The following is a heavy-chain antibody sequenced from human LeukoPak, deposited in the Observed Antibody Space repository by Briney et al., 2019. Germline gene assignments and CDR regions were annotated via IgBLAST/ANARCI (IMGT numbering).Heavy chain of an antibody. CDR3: ARDLGSGDHGLLV. D-gene: IGHD2-21*02. CDR1: GFTVTSNG. Sequence: GGSLRLSCAASGFTVTSNGMHWVRQAPGRGLEWVAFIRFDGSKEYYADSVKGRFTISRDTSKNTLYLQMSSLRSEDTGLYFCARDLGSGDHGLLVWGQGTLLTVSS. J-gene: IGHJ4*02. V-gene: IGHV3-30*02. CDR2: IRFDGSKE.